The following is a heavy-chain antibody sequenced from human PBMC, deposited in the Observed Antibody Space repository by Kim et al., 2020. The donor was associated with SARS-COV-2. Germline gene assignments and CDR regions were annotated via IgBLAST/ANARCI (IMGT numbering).Heavy chain of an antibody. Sequence: SETLSLTCTVSGDSISNNHYYWGWIRQTPWKGLEWIGYIHYGGNTYYNPSLQSRVTISVDTSRHRFSLRLRSVTAADTAVYYCLAEDAGMMKMDVWGQGT. V-gene: IGHV4-39*01. CDR3: LAEDAGMMKMDV. CDR1: GDSISNNHYY. J-gene: IGHJ6*02. CDR2: IHYGGNT. D-gene: IGHD3-16*01.